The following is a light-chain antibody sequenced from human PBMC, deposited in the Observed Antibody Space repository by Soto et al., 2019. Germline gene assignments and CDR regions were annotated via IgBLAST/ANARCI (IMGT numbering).Light chain of an antibody. Sequence: SALTQPASVSGSPGQSITISCTGTSSDVGGYNYVSWYQQHPGKAPKLMIYEVSNRPSGVSNRFSGSKSGNTASLTISGLQAEDEADYYCSSYKSTSTYVFGTGTKVTVL. CDR1: SSDVGGYNY. CDR3: SSYKSTSTYV. J-gene: IGLJ1*01. V-gene: IGLV2-14*01. CDR2: EVS.